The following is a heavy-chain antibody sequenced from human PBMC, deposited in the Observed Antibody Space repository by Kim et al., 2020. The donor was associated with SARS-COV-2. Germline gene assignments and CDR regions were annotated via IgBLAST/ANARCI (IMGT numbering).Heavy chain of an antibody. CDR2: IVVGSGNT. D-gene: IGHD6-13*01. V-gene: IGHV1-58*01. J-gene: IGHJ6*02. CDR1: GFTFTSSA. CDR3: AADRSSSWSRNYYYYGMDV. Sequence: SVKVSCKASGFTFTSSAVQWVRQARGQRLEWIGWIVVGSGNTNYAQKFQERVTITRDMSTSTAYMELSSLRSVDTAVYYCAADRSSSWSRNYYYYGMDVWGQGTTCTVSS.